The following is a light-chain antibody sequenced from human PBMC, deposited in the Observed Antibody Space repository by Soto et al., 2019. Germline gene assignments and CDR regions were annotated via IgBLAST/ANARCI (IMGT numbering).Light chain of an antibody. Sequence: EIVMTQSTVTRSGSPGESVTLSGRASQSVNSKVAWYQQKPGQAPRLLIYGASTRATGIAARFSGSDSGTEFTLIISRLAPEDLALYYCQHYGTSIIFGQGRLLE. CDR1: QSVNSK. CDR2: GAS. J-gene: IGKJ5*01. CDR3: QHYGTSII. V-gene: IGKV3-15*01.